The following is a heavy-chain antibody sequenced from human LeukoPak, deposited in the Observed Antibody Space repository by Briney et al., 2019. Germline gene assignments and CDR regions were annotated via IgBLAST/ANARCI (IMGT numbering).Heavy chain of an antibody. V-gene: IGHV4-4*02. J-gene: IGHJ4*02. Sequence: SGTLSLTCAVSGGSISSSNWWSWVRQPPGKGLEWIGEIYHSGSTNYNPSLKSRVTISVDKSKNQFSLKLSSVTAADTAVYYCARGDSSSWDSAFDYWGQGTLDTVSS. D-gene: IGHD6-13*01. CDR1: GGSISSSNW. CDR2: IYHSGST. CDR3: ARGDSSSWDSAFDY.